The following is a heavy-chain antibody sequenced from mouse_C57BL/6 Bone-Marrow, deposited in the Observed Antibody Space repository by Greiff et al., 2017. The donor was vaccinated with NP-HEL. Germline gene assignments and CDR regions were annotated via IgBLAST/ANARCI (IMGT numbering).Heavy chain of an antibody. CDR1: GYTFTSYW. CDR3: ARKGRRDYAMDY. V-gene: IGHV1-55*01. CDR2: IYPGSGST. J-gene: IGHJ4*01. Sequence: QVQLQQPGAELVKPGASVKMSCKASGYTFTSYWITWVKQRPGQGLGWIGDIYPGSGSTNYNEKFKSKATLTVDTSSSTAYMQLSSLTSEDSAVYYCARKGRRDYAMDYWGQGTSVTVSS.